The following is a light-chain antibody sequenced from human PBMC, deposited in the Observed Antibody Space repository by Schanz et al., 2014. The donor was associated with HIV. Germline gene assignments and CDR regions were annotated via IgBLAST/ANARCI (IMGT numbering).Light chain of an antibody. CDR1: SSDVGKDNL. V-gene: IGLV2-14*02. J-gene: IGLJ2*01. CDR3: SSYTSSTSVI. CDR2: EVS. Sequence: QSALTQPASVSGSPGQSITISCTGTSSDVGKDNLVSWYQQHPGRAPKVMIYEVSKRPSGASHRFSGSKSGNTASLTISGLQAEDEADYYCSSYTSSTSVIFGGGTKLTVL.